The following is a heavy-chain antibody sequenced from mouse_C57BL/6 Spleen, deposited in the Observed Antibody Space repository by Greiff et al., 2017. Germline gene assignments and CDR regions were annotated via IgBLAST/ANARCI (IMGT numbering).Heavy chain of an antibody. CDR2: IYPGDGDT. CDR1: GYAFSSSW. J-gene: IGHJ2*01. CDR3: ARSGGNYYFDY. V-gene: IGHV1-82*01. D-gene: IGHD2-1*01. Sequence: VQLQESGPELVKPGASVKISCKASGYAFSSSWMNWVKQRPGKGLEWIGRIYPGDGDTNYNGKFKGKATLTADKSSSTAYMQLSSLTSEDSAVXFCARSGGNYYFDYWGQGTTLTVSS.